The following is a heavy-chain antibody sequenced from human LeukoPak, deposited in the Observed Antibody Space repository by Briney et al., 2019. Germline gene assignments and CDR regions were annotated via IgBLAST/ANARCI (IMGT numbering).Heavy chain of an antibody. CDR2: ICPGGDI. CDR3: VRGPRYYDDSGFHYGVFDI. V-gene: IGHV3-53*01. Sequence: PGGSLRLSCAASELTVTSNYMSWVRQAPGKGLQWLSVICPGGDIYYADSVKGRVIISRDNSKNTLSLQMNSLTAGDTAVYYCVRGPRYYDDSGFHYGVFDIWGQGTVVTVSS. CDR1: ELTVTSNY. D-gene: IGHD3-16*01. J-gene: IGHJ3*02.